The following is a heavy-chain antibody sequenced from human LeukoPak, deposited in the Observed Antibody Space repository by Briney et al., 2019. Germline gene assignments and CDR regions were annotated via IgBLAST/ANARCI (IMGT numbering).Heavy chain of an antibody. CDR1: GFTFSSYA. CDR3: AKDLADKTYSLVVVAATPEYYFDY. V-gene: IGHV3-23*01. D-gene: IGHD2-15*01. J-gene: IGHJ4*02. Sequence: GGFLRLSCTASGFTFSSYAMSWVRQAPGKGLKWVSSISESGDTPYYADSVKGLFTISRDNSKNTLYLQMNSLRAEDTAVYYCAKDLADKTYSLVVVAATPEYYFDYWGQGTLVTVSS. CDR2: ISESGDTP.